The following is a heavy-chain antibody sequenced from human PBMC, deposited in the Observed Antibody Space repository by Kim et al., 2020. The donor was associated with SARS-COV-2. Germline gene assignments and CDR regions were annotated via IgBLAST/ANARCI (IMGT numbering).Heavy chain of an antibody. CDR3: ARSGWYSSSWTRFDP. J-gene: IGHJ5*02. Sequence: PSLKSRVTISVHTSKNQFALKLSSVTAADTAVYYCARSGWYSSSWTRFDPWGQGTLVTVSS. V-gene: IGHV4-34*01. D-gene: IGHD6-13*01.